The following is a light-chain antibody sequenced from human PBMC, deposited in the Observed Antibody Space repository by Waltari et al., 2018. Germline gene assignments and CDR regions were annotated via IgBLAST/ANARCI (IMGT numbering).Light chain of an antibody. CDR1: QSIGSS. Sequence: ETVLTQSPGTLALSPGERATLSCRASQSIGSSLAWYQHIPGQAPRLLFYDASNRAPGIPARFSVSGSGTDFTLTISSLEPEDFAVYYCQQRINWPRTFGQGTKVEIK. CDR3: QQRINWPRT. CDR2: DAS. V-gene: IGKV3-11*01. J-gene: IGKJ1*01.